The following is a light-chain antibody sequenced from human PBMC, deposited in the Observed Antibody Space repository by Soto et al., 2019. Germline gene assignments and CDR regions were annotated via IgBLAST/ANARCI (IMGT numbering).Light chain of an antibody. V-gene: IGLV1-40*01. CDR2: GNS. CDR1: SSNIGAGYD. CDR3: QSYDLSLSVV. Sequence: QSVLTQPPSVSGAPGQRVTISCTGSSSNIGAGYDVHWYQQLPGTAPKLLIYGNSNRPSGVPDRFSGSKSGTSASLAITGLQAEAEPDYDCQSYDLSLSVVFGGGTKPTAL. J-gene: IGLJ2*01.